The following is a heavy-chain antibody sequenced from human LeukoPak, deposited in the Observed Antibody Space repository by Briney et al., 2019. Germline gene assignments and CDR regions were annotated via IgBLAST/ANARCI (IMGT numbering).Heavy chain of an antibody. CDR1: GGSISSSSYY. Sequence: PSETLSLTCTVSGGSISSSSYYWGWIRQPPGKGLEWIGSIYYSGSTYYNPSLKSRVTISVDTSKNQFSLKLSSVTAADTAVYYCAGDEYDSSGENYWGQGTLVTVSS. CDR2: IYYSGST. J-gene: IGHJ4*02. V-gene: IGHV4-39*07. CDR3: AGDEYDSSGENY. D-gene: IGHD3-22*01.